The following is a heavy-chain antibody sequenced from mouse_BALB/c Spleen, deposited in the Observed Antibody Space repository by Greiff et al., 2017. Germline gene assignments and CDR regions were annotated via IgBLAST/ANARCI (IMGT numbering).Heavy chain of an antibody. D-gene: IGHD1-1*01. CDR3: ARSYCGSREAMDY. V-gene: IGHV5-17*02. CDR2: ISSGSSTI. J-gene: IGHJ4*01. CDR1: GFTFSSFG. Sequence: EVQGVESGGGLVQPGGSRKLSCAASGFTFSSFGMHWVRQAPEKGLEWVAYISSGSSTIYYADTVKGRFTISRDNPKNTLFLQMTSLRSEDTAMYYCARSYCGSREAMDYWGQGTSVTVSS.